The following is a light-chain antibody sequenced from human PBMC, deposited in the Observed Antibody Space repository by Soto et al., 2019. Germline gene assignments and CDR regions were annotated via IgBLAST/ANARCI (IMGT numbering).Light chain of an antibody. CDR1: NIESKS. CDR3: QVWDSDNNPFYV. Sequence: SYELTQPASVSVAPGQTARITCGGNNIESKSVNWYQQKPGQAPVLVVYDDSDRPSGIPERFSGSNSGNTATLIINTAEAGDEADYYCQVWDSDNNPFYVFGAGTKVNVL. J-gene: IGLJ1*01. CDR2: DDS. V-gene: IGLV3-21*02.